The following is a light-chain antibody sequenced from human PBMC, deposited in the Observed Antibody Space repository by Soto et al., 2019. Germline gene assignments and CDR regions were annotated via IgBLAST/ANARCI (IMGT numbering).Light chain of an antibody. CDR3: QQYNYWPLS. V-gene: IGKV3-15*01. Sequence: EVVMTQSPATLSVSPGERSTLSSTASQDHGTNLAWYQQRTGQCARLLNYAASTRATGVPARFSGSGSQTEFTLTISSLQSEDFVVYYCQQYNYWPLSFGGGTKVDIK. J-gene: IGKJ4*01. CDR2: AAS. CDR1: QDHGTN.